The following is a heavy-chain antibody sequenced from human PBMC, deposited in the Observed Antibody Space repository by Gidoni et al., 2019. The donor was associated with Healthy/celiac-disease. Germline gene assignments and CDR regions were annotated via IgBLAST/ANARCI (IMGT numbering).Heavy chain of an antibody. CDR2: INAGNGNT. V-gene: IGHV1-3*01. CDR3: AREGDGGNSGYFDY. Sequence: QSQLVLSGAAVTNPGASVKVSCNASGFTFTSYAMQWVRQAPGQRREWLGWINAGNGNTKYSQKCQGRVTITRDTCARTAYRELSRLRSEDTAVYDCAREGDGGNSGYFDYWGQGTLVTVSS. CDR1: GFTFTSYA. J-gene: IGHJ4*02. D-gene: IGHD3-16*01.